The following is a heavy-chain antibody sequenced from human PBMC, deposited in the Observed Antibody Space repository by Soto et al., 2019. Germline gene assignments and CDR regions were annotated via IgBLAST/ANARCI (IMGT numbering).Heavy chain of an antibody. CDR2: ISSSSSTI. J-gene: IGHJ6*03. CDR1: GFTFSIYS. CDR3: ERQRIRGYSYVPHYYYYYNDV. Sequence: EVQLVESGGGLVQPGGSLRLSCAASGFTFSIYSMNWVRQAPGKGLEWVSLISSSSSTIYYADSVKGRFTISRDNAKNSLYLHMHSLKSEDNAVYYCERQRIRGYSYVPHYYYYYNDVWGKGTTV. D-gene: IGHD5-18*01. V-gene: IGHV3-48*01.